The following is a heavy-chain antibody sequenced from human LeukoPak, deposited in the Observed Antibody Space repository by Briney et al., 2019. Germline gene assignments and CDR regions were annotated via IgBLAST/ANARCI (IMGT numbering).Heavy chain of an antibody. CDR2: IIGSGGST. CDR3: AKEASALWFGELSYYFDY. D-gene: IGHD3-10*01. V-gene: IGHV3-23*01. CDR1: GFTFSSYG. J-gene: IGHJ4*02. Sequence: GGSLRLSCAASGFTFSSYGMSWVRQAPGKGLEWVSAIIGSGGSTYYADSVKGRFTISRDNSKNTLYLQMNTLRAEDTAVYYCAKEASALWFGELSYYFDYWGQGTLVTVSS.